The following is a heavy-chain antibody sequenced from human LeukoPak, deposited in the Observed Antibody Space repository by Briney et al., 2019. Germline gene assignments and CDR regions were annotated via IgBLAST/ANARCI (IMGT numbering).Heavy chain of an antibody. Sequence: ASVKVSCKASGYTFTGYYMHWVRQAPGQGLEWMGWINPNSGGTNYAQKFQGRVTMTRDTSISTAYMELSRLRSDDTAVYHCARDVRSGNYYYYYMDVWGKGTTVTVSS. CDR2: INPNSGGT. CDR1: GYTFTGYY. V-gene: IGHV1-2*02. J-gene: IGHJ6*03. CDR3: ARDVRSGNYYYYYMDV. D-gene: IGHD3-10*01.